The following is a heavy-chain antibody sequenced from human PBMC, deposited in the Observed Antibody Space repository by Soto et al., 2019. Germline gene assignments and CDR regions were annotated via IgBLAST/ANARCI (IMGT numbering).Heavy chain of an antibody. CDR3: TYGMDV. Sequence: GGSLRLSCAASGFTFNTYWMHWVRQAPGKGLVWVSRINSDGSSTSYVDSVKGRFTISRDNAKNTLYLQMNSLRAEDTAVYYCTYGMDVWGQGTTVTVSS. CDR2: INSDGSST. V-gene: IGHV3-74*01. CDR1: GFTFNTYW. J-gene: IGHJ6*02.